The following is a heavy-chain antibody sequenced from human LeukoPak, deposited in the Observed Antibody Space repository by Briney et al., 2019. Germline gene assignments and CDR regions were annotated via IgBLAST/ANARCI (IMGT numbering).Heavy chain of an antibody. CDR1: GFTVSSNY. V-gene: IGHV3-53*01. Sequence: GSLRLSCVASGFTVSSNYMSWVRQAPGKGLEWVSVIYSGGSTYYADSVKGRFTISRDNSKNTLYLQMNSLRAEDTAVYYCARDRYDRPFDYWGQGTLVTVSS. CDR2: IYSGGST. J-gene: IGHJ4*02. CDR3: ARDRYDRPFDY. D-gene: IGHD3-16*01.